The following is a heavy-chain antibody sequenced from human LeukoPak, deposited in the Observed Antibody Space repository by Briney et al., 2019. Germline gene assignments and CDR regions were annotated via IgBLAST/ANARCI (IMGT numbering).Heavy chain of an antibody. Sequence: GGSLRLSCAASGFTVSSNYMSWVRQAPGKGLEWVSVIYSGGSTYYADSVKGRFTISRDNSKNTLYLQMNSLRAEDTAVYYCAREGSSSSDYFYYYGMDVRGQGTTVTVSS. CDR1: GFTVSSNY. CDR3: AREGSSSSDYFYYYGMDV. D-gene: IGHD6-6*01. CDR2: IYSGGST. J-gene: IGHJ6*02. V-gene: IGHV3-66*01.